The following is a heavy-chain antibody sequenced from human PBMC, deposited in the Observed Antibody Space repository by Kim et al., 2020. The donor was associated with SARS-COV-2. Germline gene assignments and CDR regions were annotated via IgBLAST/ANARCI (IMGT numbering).Heavy chain of an antibody. CDR3: AHIYTGPGQSDFDY. J-gene: IGHJ4*02. Sequence: PSLKSRLTITKDTSKNQVVLTMTNMDPVDTATYYCAHIYTGPGQSDFDYWGQGTLVTVSS. V-gene: IGHV2-5*01. D-gene: IGHD7-27*01.